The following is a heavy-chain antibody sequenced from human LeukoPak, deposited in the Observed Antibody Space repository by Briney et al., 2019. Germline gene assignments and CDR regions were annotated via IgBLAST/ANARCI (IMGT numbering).Heavy chain of an antibody. V-gene: IGHV4-59*12. CDR1: GGSINTYY. CDR2: IFYTGST. J-gene: IGHJ3*02. Sequence: RSSETLSLTCTVSGGSINTYYWSWIRQPPGKGLECIGYIFYTGSTNYNPSLKSRLTISVDTSKNQFSLKLSSVTAADTAVYYCARGYNSDRYHDALDTWGQGRMVTVSS. CDR3: ARGYNSDRYHDALDT. D-gene: IGHD6-19*01.